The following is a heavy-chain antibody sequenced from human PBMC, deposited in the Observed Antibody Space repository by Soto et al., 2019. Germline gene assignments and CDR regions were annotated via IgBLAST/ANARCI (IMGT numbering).Heavy chain of an antibody. Sequence: QVQLVQSGAEVKKPGSSVKVSCKTSGGTFSRYTINWVRQAPGQGLEWMGRIYPFPGVVNYAQKFNGRVTISAAKSTSTAYLELRSLRSEDTAVFFCARSRGYETDASDIWGQGTTVTVSS. CDR2: IYPFPGVV. CDR3: ARSRGYETDASDI. V-gene: IGHV1-69*02. CDR1: GGTFSRYT. J-gene: IGHJ3*02. D-gene: IGHD5-12*01.